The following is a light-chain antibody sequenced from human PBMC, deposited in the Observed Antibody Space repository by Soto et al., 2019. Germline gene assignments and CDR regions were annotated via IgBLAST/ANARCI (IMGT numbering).Light chain of an antibody. CDR1: QSGSSYY. J-gene: IGKJ1*01. CDR3: QQYTDSRP. Sequence: EIVLTHSRCTLPLSPGERATLSCRASQSGSSYYLAWYQQKPGQAPRLLIYAASSRATGIPDRFSGGGSGTAFTLTISRLEPEHFAVYYCQQYTDSRPFGQGTKVDI. CDR2: AAS. V-gene: IGKV3-20*01.